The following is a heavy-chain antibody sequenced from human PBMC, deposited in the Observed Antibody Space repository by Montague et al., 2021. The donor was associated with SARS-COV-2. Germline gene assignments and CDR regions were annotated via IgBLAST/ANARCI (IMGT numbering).Heavy chain of an antibody. V-gene: IGHV4-59*01. CDR1: GGSMSGYN. D-gene: IGHD2-15*01. J-gene: IGHJ6*02. CDR3: ARGGGRSADYYYYGMDV. CDR2: MYNSENT. Sequence: SETLSLTCNVAGGSMSGYNWSWIRQPPGKGLQWIGSMYNSENTSYNPSLKSRVTISVYTSKSQFSLKLSSVTAADTAVYHCARGGGRSADYYYYGMDVWGQGTTVTVSS.